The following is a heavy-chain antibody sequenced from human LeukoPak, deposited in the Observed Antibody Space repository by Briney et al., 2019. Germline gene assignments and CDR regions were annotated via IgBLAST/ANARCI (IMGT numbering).Heavy chain of an antibody. J-gene: IGHJ4*02. V-gene: IGHV3-23*01. CDR3: AYSDLENDYGGKDPFDY. CDR2: ISGSGGST. Sequence: GGSLRLSFAASGFTFSSYAMNWVRQAPGKGLEWVSAISGSGGSTYYADSVKGRFTISRDNSKNTLYLQMNSLRAEDTAVYYCAYSDLENDYGGKDPFDYWGQGTLVTVSS. CDR1: GFTFSSYA. D-gene: IGHD4-23*01.